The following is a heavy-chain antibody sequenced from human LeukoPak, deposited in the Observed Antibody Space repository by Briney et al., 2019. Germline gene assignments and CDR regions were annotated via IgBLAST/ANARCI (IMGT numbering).Heavy chain of an antibody. CDR1: GYTFTSYG. CDR3: ALDRYYDILTGRYYYYGMDV. V-gene: IGHV1-18*01. J-gene: IGHJ6*02. Sequence: ASVKVSCKASGYTFTSYGISWVRQAPGQGLEWMGWISAYNGNTNYAQKLQGRVTMTTDTSTSTAYMELRSLRSDDTAVYYCALDRYYDILTGRYYYYGMDVWGQGTTVTVSS. CDR2: ISAYNGNT. D-gene: IGHD3-9*01.